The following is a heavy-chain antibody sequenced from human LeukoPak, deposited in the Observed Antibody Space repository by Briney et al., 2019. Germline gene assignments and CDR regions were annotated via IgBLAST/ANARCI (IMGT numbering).Heavy chain of an antibody. V-gene: IGHV3-43*02. CDR1: GFTVSDYY. CDR2: ISGDSHST. J-gene: IGHJ6*02. D-gene: IGHD5-18*01. CDR3: ARDTEGYIYGYYYYGMDV. Sequence: GGSLRLSCAVSGFTVSDYYMSWVRQAPGKGLEWVSLISGDSHSTFYADSVKGRFTISRDNSKNSLYLQMNSLRNDDTDLYYCARDTEGYIYGYYYYGMDVWGQGTTVTVSS.